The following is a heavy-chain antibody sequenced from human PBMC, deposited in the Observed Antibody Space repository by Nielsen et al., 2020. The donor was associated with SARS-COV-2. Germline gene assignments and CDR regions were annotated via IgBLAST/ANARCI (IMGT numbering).Heavy chain of an antibody. V-gene: IGHV3-74*01. CDR1: GFTFSSYW. J-gene: IGHJ6*02. CDR2: INSDGSST. D-gene: IGHD4-17*01. Sequence: GGSLRLSCAASGFTFSSYWMHWVRQAPGKGLVWVSRINSDGSSTSYADSVKGRFTIPRDNAKNTLYLQMNSLRAEDTAVYYCAREGDYDDYVNYSYGMAWWGQGPPVTVSS. CDR3: AREGDYDDYVNYSYGMAW.